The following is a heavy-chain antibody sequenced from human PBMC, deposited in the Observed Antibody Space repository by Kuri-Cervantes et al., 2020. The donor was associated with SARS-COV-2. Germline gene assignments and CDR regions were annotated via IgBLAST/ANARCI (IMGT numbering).Heavy chain of an antibody. J-gene: IGHJ4*02. CDR3: AKEEGSSGYYFYFDY. Sequence: GGSLRLSCAGSGFTFSSYGMHWVRQAPGKGLEWVAFIRYDGSNKYYADSVKGRFTISRDNSKNTLYLQMNSLRAEDTAVYYCAKEEGSSGYYFYFDYWGQGTLVTVSS. D-gene: IGHD3-22*01. V-gene: IGHV3-30*02. CDR1: GFTFSSYG. CDR2: IRYDGSNK.